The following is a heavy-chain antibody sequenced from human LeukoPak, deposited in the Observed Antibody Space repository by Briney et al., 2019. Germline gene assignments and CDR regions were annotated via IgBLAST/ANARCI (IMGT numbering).Heavy chain of an antibody. CDR2: INHTGST. D-gene: IGHD2-2*01. J-gene: IGHJ5*02. CDR3: ARGLGPAANPNWFDP. Sequence: SETLSLTCAVYGVSFSTYYWSWIRQPPGKGLEWIGEINHTGSTNYNPSLKSRVTISVDTSKNQFSLKLSSVTAADTAMYYCARGLGPAANPNWFDPWGQGTLVTVSS. V-gene: IGHV4-34*01. CDR1: GVSFSTYY.